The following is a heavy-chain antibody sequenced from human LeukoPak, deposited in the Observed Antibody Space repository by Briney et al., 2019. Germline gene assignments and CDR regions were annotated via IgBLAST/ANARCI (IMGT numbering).Heavy chain of an antibody. V-gene: IGHV1-58*02. CDR3: AADRWVGATTFDY. J-gene: IGHJ4*02. CDR1: GFTFTSSA. D-gene: IGHD1-26*01. CDR2: IVVGSGNT. Sequence: TSVKVSCKASGFTFTSSAMQWVRQARGQRLEWIGWIVVGSGNTNYAQKFQERVTITRDMSTSTAYMELSSLRFEDTAVYYCAADRWVGATTFDYWGQGTLVTVSS.